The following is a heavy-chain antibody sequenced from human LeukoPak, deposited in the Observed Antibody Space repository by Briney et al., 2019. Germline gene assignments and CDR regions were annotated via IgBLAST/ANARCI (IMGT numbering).Heavy chain of an antibody. V-gene: IGHV3-7*01. CDR1: EFTFSNYW. Sequence: GGSLRLSCAASEFTFSNYWMTWIRQAPGKGLEWVANIKQDGSEKYYVDSVKGRFTISRDNANNSLYLQMNSLRAEDTAVYYCARGGGYDGRPWFYYYYYYLDVWGKGTTVTISS. J-gene: IGHJ6*03. CDR3: ARGGGYDGRPWFYYYYYYLDV. CDR2: IKQDGSEK. D-gene: IGHD5-12*01.